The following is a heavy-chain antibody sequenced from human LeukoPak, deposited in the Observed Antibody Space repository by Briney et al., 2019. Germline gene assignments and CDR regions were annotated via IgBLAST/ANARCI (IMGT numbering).Heavy chain of an antibody. CDR2: ISGSGGST. Sequence: GGSLRLSCAASGFTFSSYAMSWVRQAPGKGLEWVSAISGSGGSTYYADSVKGRFTISRDNSKNTLYLQMNSLRAEDTAVCYCAKDRAHIVVVVAATPGGAFDIWGQGTMVTVSS. D-gene: IGHD2-15*01. CDR1: GFTFSSYA. CDR3: AKDRAHIVVVVAATPGGAFDI. J-gene: IGHJ3*02. V-gene: IGHV3-23*01.